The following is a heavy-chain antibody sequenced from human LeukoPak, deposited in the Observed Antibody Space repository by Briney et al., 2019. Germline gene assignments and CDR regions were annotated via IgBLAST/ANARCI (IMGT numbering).Heavy chain of an antibody. CDR3: ARGGRLYDFWSGRHWFDP. Sequence: LETLSLTCAVYGGSFSGYYWSWIRQPPGKGLEWIGEINHSGSTNYNPSLKSRVTISVDTSKNQFSLKLSSVTAADTAVYYCARGGRLYDFWSGRHWFDPWGQGTLVTVSS. D-gene: IGHD3-3*01. CDR2: INHSGST. J-gene: IGHJ5*02. V-gene: IGHV4-34*01. CDR1: GGSFSGYY.